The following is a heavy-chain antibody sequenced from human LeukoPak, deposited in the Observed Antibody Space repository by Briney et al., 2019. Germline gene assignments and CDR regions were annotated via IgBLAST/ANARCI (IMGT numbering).Heavy chain of an antibody. CDR1: GIIFSNNA. CDR3: ARGGSLLRGMRSWFDP. V-gene: IGHV3-30*04. Sequence: PGGSLRLSCEASGIIFSNNAMHWVRQAPGKGPEWVAVISFDGSTKYYGDSVKGRFTISRDNSNNTLSPQMNSLRVEDTAVYYCARGGSLLRGMRSWFDPWGQGTLVTVSS. J-gene: IGHJ5*02. CDR2: ISFDGSTK. D-gene: IGHD3-10*01.